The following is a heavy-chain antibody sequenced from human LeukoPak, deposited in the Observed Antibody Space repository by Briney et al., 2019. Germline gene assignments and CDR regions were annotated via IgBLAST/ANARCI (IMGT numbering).Heavy chain of an antibody. CDR2: ISYDGSNK. J-gene: IGHJ4*02. Sequence: GGSPRLSCAASGFTFSSYAMHWVRQAPGKGLEWVAVISYDGSNKYYADSVKGRFTISRDNSKNTLYLQMNSLRAEDTAVYYCATALVGANVYWGQGILVTVSS. D-gene: IGHD1-26*01. CDR1: GFTFSSYA. CDR3: ATALVGANVY. V-gene: IGHV3-30-3*01.